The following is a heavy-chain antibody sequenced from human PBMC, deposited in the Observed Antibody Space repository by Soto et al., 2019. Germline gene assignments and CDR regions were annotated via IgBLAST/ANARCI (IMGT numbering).Heavy chain of an antibody. Sequence: ASVKVSCKASGYTFTGYYMHWVRQAPGQGLEWMGWINPNSGGTNYAQKFQGRVTMTRDTSISTAYMELSRLRSDDTAVYYCARAADIVVVAAAGWFDPWGQGTLVTVSS. CDR3: ARAADIVVVAAAGWFDP. CDR2: INPNSGGT. V-gene: IGHV1-2*02. D-gene: IGHD2-15*01. J-gene: IGHJ5*02. CDR1: GYTFTGYY.